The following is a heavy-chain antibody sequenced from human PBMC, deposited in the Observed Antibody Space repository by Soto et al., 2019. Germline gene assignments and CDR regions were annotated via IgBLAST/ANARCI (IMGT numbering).Heavy chain of an antibody. V-gene: IGHV3-15*01. D-gene: IGHD3-22*01. Sequence: PVGSLRLSCAASGFTFSNAWMSWVRQAPGKELEWVGRIKSKTDGGTTDYAAPVKGRFTISGDDSKNTLYLQMNSLKTEDTAVYYCTTDSSGYLGDFDYWGQGTLVTVSS. CDR2: IKSKTDGGTT. J-gene: IGHJ4*02. CDR1: GFTFSNAW. CDR3: TTDSSGYLGDFDY.